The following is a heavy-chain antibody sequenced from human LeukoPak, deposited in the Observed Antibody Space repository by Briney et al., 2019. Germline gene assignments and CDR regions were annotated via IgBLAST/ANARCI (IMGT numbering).Heavy chain of an antibody. Sequence: ASVKVSCKASGYTFTSYGISWVRQAPGQGLEWMGWISAYNGNTNYAQKLQGRVTMTTDTSTSTAYMELGSLRSDDTAVYYCARDRKWVVPAAKLDYYYGMDVWGQGTTVTVSS. D-gene: IGHD2-2*01. CDR1: GYTFTSYG. CDR3: ARDRKWVVPAAKLDYYYGMDV. CDR2: ISAYNGNT. J-gene: IGHJ6*02. V-gene: IGHV1-18*01.